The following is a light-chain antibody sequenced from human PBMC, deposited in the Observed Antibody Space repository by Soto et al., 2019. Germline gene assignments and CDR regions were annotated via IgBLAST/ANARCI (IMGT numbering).Light chain of an antibody. J-gene: IGKJ3*01. V-gene: IGKV3-15*01. CDR2: GAS. CDR1: QSVSSN. CDR3: PHYNNWPFT. Sequence: EIVMTQSPATLSVSPGERATLSCRASQSVSSNLAWYQHKPGQAPRLLIYGASTRATGIPARFSGSGSGTAFSLTISSLQSEDFAVYYCPHYNNWPFTFGPGTKVDIK.